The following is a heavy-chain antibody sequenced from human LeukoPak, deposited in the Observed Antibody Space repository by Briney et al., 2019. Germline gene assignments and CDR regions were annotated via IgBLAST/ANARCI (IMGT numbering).Heavy chain of an antibody. CDR1: GFTFSTYA. D-gene: IGHD3-22*01. Sequence: GGSLRLSCAASGFTFSTYAMHWVRQAPGKGLEWVSGINWNGGSTGYADSVKGRFTISRDNAKNSLYLQMNSLRAEDTALYYCARANYYDSSGPHAFDIWGQGTMVTVSS. CDR2: INWNGGST. J-gene: IGHJ3*02. V-gene: IGHV3-20*04. CDR3: ARANYYDSSGPHAFDI.